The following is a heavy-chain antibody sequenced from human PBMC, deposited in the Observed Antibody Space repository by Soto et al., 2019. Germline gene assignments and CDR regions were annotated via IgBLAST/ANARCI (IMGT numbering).Heavy chain of an antibody. D-gene: IGHD4-17*01. J-gene: IGHJ5*02. CDR1: GYTFTSYD. CDR3: ARGYWVTTVSRMYNWFDP. Sequence: QVQLVQSGAEVKKPGASVKVSCKASGYTFTSYDINWVRQATGQGLEWMGWMNPNSGNTGYAQKFQGRVTMTRNTSISTDYMALSSLRYEDTAVYYCARGYWVTTVSRMYNWFDPGGQGTLVTVSS. CDR2: MNPNSGNT. V-gene: IGHV1-8*01.